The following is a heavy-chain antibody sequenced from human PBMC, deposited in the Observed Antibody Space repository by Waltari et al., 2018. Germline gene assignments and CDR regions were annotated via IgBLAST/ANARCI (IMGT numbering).Heavy chain of an antibody. Sequence: QVQLQESGPGLVKPSQTLSLTCTVSGGSISSGGYYCSWIRQHPGKGLEWIGYIYYSGSTYYNPSLKSRVTISVDTSKNQFSLKLSSVTAADTAVYYCARDWGYCSGGSCYSNWFDPWGQGTLVTVSS. CDR2: IYYSGST. CDR1: GGSISSGGYY. CDR3: ARDWGYCSGGSCYSNWFDP. J-gene: IGHJ5*02. V-gene: IGHV4-31*03. D-gene: IGHD2-15*01.